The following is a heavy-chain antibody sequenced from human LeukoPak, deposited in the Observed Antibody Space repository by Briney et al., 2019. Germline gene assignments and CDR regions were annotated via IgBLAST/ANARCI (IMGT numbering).Heavy chain of an antibody. CDR1: GGSISSYY. CDR3: AREYYDSSGYLLYYYYMDV. V-gene: IGHV4-59*12. J-gene: IGHJ6*03. CDR2: IYYSGST. D-gene: IGHD3-22*01. Sequence: SETLSLTCTVSGGSISSYYWSWIRQPPGKGLEWIGYIYYSGSTNYNPSLKSRVTMSVDTSKNQFSLKLSSVTAADTAVYYCAREYYDSSGYLLYYYYMDVWGKGTTVTVSS.